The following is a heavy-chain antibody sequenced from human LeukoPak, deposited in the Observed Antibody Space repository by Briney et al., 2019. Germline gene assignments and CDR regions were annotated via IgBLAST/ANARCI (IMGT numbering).Heavy chain of an antibody. CDR3: GRALGSPLDY. Sequence: GGSLRLSCAAPGFGFSSDWMHWVRQVPGEGLWWVSRINSDGSSTAYADSVKGRFTISRDNAKNTLYLQMNSLRVEDTAVYYCGRALGSPLDYWGQGTLVTVSS. D-gene: IGHD1-26*01. V-gene: IGHV3-74*01. CDR1: GFGFSSDW. CDR2: INSDGSST. J-gene: IGHJ4*02.